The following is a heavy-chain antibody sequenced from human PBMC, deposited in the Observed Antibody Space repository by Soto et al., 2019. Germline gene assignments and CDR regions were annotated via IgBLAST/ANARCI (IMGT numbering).Heavy chain of an antibody. V-gene: IGHV3-7*03. J-gene: IGHJ4*02. CDR1: GFTISGYW. D-gene: IGHD3-22*01. CDR2: IKQDGSEQ. Sequence: GGSLRLSCVASGFTISGYWMSWVRQAPGKGLEWVANIKQDGSEQHYVDSVKGRFTISKDYAKNSLFLQMNSLRAEDTAVYYCERDLVVVTEYFDYWGQGILVTVSS. CDR3: ERDLVVVTEYFDY.